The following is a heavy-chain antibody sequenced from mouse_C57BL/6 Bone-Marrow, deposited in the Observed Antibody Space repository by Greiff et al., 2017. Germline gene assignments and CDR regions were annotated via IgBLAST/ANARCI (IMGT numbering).Heavy chain of an antibody. V-gene: IGHV1-81*01. D-gene: IGHD1-1*01. J-gene: IGHJ2*01. CDR3: ARSGTTVVETY. CDR2: IYPRSGNT. CDR1: GYTFTSYG. Sequence: VHLVESGAELARPGASVKLSCKASGYTFTSYGISWVKQRTGQGLEWIGEIYPRSGNTYYNEKFKGKATLTADKSSSTAYMELRSLTSEDSAVYFCARSGTTVVETYWGQGTTLTVSS.